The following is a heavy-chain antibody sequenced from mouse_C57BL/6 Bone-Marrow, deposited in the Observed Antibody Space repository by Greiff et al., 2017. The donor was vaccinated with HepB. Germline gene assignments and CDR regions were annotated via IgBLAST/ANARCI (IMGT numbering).Heavy chain of an antibody. D-gene: IGHD2-4*01. CDR1: GYAFSSSW. Sequence: QVQLQQSGPELVKPGASVKISCKASGYAFSSSWMNWVKQRPGKGLEWIGRIYPGDGDTNYNGKFKGKATLTADKSSSTAYMQLSSLTSEDSAVYSCALGSIYYDYYYYFDYWGQGTTLTVSS. J-gene: IGHJ2*01. CDR2: IYPGDGDT. V-gene: IGHV1-82*01. CDR3: ALGSIYYDYYYYFDY.